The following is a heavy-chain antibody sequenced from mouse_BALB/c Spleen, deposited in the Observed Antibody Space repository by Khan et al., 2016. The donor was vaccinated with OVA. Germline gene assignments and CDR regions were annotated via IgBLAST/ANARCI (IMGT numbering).Heavy chain of an antibody. CDR1: GYSITSDYA. V-gene: IGHV3-2*02. CDR3: ARVYGGDFDY. CDR2: ISYSGNT. J-gene: IGHJ2*01. D-gene: IGHD1-1*01. Sequence: EVQLKESGPGLVKPSQSLSLTCTVTGYSITSDYAWNWIRQFPGNKLEWMGFISYSGNTNYNPSLKSRISITRDTSENQFFLQLTSVTTEDTATYYCARVYGGDFDYWGQGTTLTVSS.